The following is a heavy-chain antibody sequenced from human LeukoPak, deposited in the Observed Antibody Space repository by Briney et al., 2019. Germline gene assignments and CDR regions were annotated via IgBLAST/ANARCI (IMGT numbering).Heavy chain of an antibody. D-gene: IGHD6-13*01. CDR2: ISYDGSNK. CDR3: AKDGVPHLVQWYRDFDY. Sequence: HPGGSLRLSCAASGFTFDDYGMSWVRQAPGKGLEWVAVISYDGSNKYYADSVKGRFTISRDNSKNTLYLQMNSLRAEDTAVYYCAKDGVPHLVQWYRDFDYWGQGTLVTVSS. CDR1: GFTFDDYG. V-gene: IGHV3-30*18. J-gene: IGHJ4*02.